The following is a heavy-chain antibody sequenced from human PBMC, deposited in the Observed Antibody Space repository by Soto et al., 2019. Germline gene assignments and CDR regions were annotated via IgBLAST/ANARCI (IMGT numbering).Heavy chain of an antibody. D-gene: IGHD3-22*01. Sequence: PGGSLRLSCAASGFKFSSYSMSWVRQAPGKGLEWVSAVSGSGGSTYYADSVKGRFTISRDNSKNTLYLQMNSLRAEDTAVYYCAKDRKRITMIVVPYGMDVWGQGTTVTVSS. J-gene: IGHJ6*02. V-gene: IGHV3-23*01. CDR2: VSGSGGST. CDR3: AKDRKRITMIVVPYGMDV. CDR1: GFKFSSYS.